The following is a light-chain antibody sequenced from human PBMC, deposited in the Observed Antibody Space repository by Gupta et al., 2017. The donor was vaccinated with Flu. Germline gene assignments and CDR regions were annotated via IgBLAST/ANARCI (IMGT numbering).Light chain of an antibody. Sequence: PSSLSASIGDRITITCRASQNINSYLNWYQQKPGKAPKLLIYAASTLQSGVPSRFSGSGSGTDFTLTISTLQPEDFAIYICQQSDSDLGSFGHGTTVDIK. J-gene: IGKJ3*01. CDR2: AAS. CDR3: QQSDSDLGS. V-gene: IGKV1-39*01. CDR1: QNINSY.